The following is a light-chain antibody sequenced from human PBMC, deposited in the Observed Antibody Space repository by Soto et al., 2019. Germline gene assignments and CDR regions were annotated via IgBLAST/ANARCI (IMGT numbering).Light chain of an antibody. CDR3: QQRSNWPLS. V-gene: IGKV3-11*01. CDR1: QSVSSY. CDR2: DAS. J-gene: IGKJ4*01. Sequence: EIVLTRSPATLSLSPGERATLSCRASQSVSSYLAWYQQKPGQAPRLLIYDASNRATGIPARFSGSGSVTDFTLTISNLEPEDFAVYYCQQRSNWPLSFGGGTKVEIK.